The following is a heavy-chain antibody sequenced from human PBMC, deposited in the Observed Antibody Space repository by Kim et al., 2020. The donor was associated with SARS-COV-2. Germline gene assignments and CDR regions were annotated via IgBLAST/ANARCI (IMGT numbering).Heavy chain of an antibody. Sequence: SETLSLTCTVSGGSISSGGYYWSWIRQNPGKGLEWIGYIYYSGSTYYNPSLKSRVTISVDTSKNQFSLKLSSVTAADTAVYYCARDLDYGDYGHYFDYWGQGTLVTVSS. J-gene: IGHJ4*02. CDR2: IYYSGST. CDR1: GGSISSGGYY. V-gene: IGHV4-31*03. CDR3: ARDLDYGDYGHYFDY. D-gene: IGHD4-17*01.